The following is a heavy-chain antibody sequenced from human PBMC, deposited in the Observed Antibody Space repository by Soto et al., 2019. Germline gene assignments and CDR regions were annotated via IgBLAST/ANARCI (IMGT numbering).Heavy chain of an antibody. V-gene: IGHV4-4*02. Sequence: QVLLHESGPGLVKPSGTLSLTCTVSGVSISRGDWWSWVRQAPGKELQWIGEIHHSAGTSSHPSLRSRVYLSVDTSKNQFSLNLKSVTAADTGVYYCARLVYDTRLNYLYLDSWGQGLLVTLSS. CDR1: GVSISRGDW. J-gene: IGHJ4*02. CDR3: ARLVYDTRLNYLYLDS. CDR2: IHHSAGT. D-gene: IGHD3-22*01.